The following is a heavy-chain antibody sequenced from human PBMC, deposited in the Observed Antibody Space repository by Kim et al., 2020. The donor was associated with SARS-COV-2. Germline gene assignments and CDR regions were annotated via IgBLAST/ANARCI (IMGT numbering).Heavy chain of an antibody. V-gene: IGHV4-30-2*01. D-gene: IGHD3-10*01. CDR3: ARGYGSGSPYGMDV. Sequence: NPSLKRRVTISVGRSKNQFSVKLSSVTAADTAVYYCARGYGSGSPYGMDVWGQGTTVTVSS. J-gene: IGHJ6*02.